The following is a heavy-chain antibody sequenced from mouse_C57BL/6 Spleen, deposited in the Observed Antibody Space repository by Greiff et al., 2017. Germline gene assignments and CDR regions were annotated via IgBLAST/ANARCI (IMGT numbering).Heavy chain of an antibody. J-gene: IGHJ4*01. D-gene: IGHD1-1*01. CDR2: ILPGSGST. CDR1: GYTFTGYW. V-gene: IGHV1-9*01. CDR3: PGNSYYFYAMDY. Sequence: VQLQQSGAELMKPGASVKLSCKATGYTFTGYWIEWVKQRPGHGLEWIGEILPGSGSTNYNEKFKGKATFAADTSSNTAYMKLSSLTAEDSAIYYSPGNSYYFYAMDYWGQGTSVTVSS.